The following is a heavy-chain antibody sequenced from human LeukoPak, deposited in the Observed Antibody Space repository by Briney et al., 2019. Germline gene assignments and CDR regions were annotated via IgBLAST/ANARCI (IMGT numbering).Heavy chain of an antibody. V-gene: IGHV4-39*01. CDR1: GGSISSSSYY. J-gene: IGHJ5*02. CDR2: IYYSGST. Sequence: SETLSLTCTVSGGSISSSSYYWGWIRQPPGKGLEWIGSIYYSGSTYYNPSLKSRVTISVDTSKNQFSLKLSSVTAADTAVYYCARHTREYYDFWSGYPAGFCWFDPWGQGTLVTVSS. CDR3: ARHTREYYDFWSGYPAGFCWFDP. D-gene: IGHD3-3*01.